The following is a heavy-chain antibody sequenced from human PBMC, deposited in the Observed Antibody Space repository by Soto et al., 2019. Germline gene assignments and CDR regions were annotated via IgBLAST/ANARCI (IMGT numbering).Heavy chain of an antibody. J-gene: IGHJ4*02. CDR1: GASVRSGGYY. Sequence: SETLSLTCSVSGASVRSGGYYWSWIRQPPGKGLEWIGYIHDSGSTHYNPSLKSRITISVVTSMNQFSLKLNSVISADTAVYYCARDRAHHDSNGYDQPPFDYMGVG. V-gene: IGHV4-61*08. D-gene: IGHD3-22*01. CDR2: IHDSGST. CDR3: ARDRAHHDSNGYDQPPFDY.